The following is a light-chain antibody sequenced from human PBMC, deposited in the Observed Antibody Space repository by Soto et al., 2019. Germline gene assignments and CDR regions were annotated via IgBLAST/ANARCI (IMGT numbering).Light chain of an antibody. Sequence: DIVMTQTPLSSPVTLGQPASISCRSSESLVHSDGNTYLSWLHQRPGQPPRVLIYKISNQFSGVPDRFSGSGAGTDFPLKISRVEAEDVGVYYCMQSTQRPFSFGQGTKLEIK. V-gene: IGKV2-24*01. CDR2: KIS. CDR3: MQSTQRPFS. J-gene: IGKJ2*03. CDR1: ESLVHSDGNTY.